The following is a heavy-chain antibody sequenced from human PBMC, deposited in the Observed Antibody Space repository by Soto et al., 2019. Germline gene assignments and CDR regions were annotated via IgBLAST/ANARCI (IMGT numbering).Heavy chain of an antibody. CDR1: GGTFGSYA. Sequence: QVQLVQSGAEVKKPGSSVKVSCKASGGTFGSYAISWVRQAPGQGLEWMGGIIPIPGTANYAQKFQGRVTSAADDYTSTAYMELSSLRSEDTAVYYFEISQGSSTSFEIYYYYYYGMDVWGQGTTVTVSS. J-gene: IGHJ6*02. V-gene: IGHV1-69*01. CDR2: IIPIPGTA. CDR3: EISQGSSTSFEIYYYYYYGMDV. D-gene: IGHD2-2*01.